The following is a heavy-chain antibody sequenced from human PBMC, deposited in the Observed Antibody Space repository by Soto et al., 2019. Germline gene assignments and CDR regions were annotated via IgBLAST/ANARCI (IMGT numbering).Heavy chain of an antibody. CDR3: ASVVVFQGGDHHPFDY. J-gene: IGHJ4*02. CDR2: IIPIFGTA. Sequence: QVQLVQSGAEVKKPGSSVKVSYKASGGTFSSYAISWVRQAPGQGLEWMGGIIPIFGTANYAQKFQGRVTITADESTRTAYMELSSLRSEDTAVYYCASVVVFQGGDHHPFDYWGQGTLCTVSS. V-gene: IGHV1-69*01. D-gene: IGHD2-21*01. CDR1: GGTFSSYA.